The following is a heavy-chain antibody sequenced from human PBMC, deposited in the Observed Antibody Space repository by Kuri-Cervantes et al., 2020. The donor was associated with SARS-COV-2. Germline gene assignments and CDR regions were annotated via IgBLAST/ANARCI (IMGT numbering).Heavy chain of an antibody. Sequence: GESLKISCAASGFIFNRYDMHWVRQAPGKGLEWVAVISYDGSNKYYADSVKGRFTISRDNSKNTLYLQMNSLRAEDTAVYYCARDPWMATIGVGTFDYWGQGTLVTVSS. CDR3: ARDPWMATIGVGTFDY. J-gene: IGHJ4*02. CDR2: ISYDGSNK. CDR1: GFIFNRYD. V-gene: IGHV3-30-3*01. D-gene: IGHD5-24*01.